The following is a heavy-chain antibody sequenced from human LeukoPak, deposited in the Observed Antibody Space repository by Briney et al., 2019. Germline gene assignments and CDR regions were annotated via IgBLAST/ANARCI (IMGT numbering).Heavy chain of an antibody. J-gene: IGHJ4*02. D-gene: IGHD5-18*01. CDR1: GGSISSSSYY. V-gene: IGHV4-39*07. Sequence: KSSETLSLTCTVSGGSISSSSYYWGWIRQPPGKGLEWIGSIYYSGSTYYNPSLKSRVTISVDTSKNQFSLKLSSVTAADTAVYYCARDGNQWIQLSFDYWGQGTLVTVSS. CDR3: ARDGNQWIQLSFDY. CDR2: IYYSGST.